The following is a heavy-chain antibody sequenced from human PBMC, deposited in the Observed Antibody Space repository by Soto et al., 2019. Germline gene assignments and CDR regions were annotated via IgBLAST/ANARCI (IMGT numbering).Heavy chain of an antibody. CDR3: AHSSVAGPISPLNWFDP. Sequence: SGPTLVKPTQTLTLTCTFSGFSLSTSGVGVGWIRQPPGKALEWLALIYWDDDKRYSPSLKSRLTITKDHSKNQVVLTMTNMDPVDTATYYCAHSSVAGPISPLNWFDPWGQGTLVTVSS. CDR1: GFSLSTSGVG. CDR2: IYWDDDK. J-gene: IGHJ5*02. V-gene: IGHV2-5*02. D-gene: IGHD6-19*01.